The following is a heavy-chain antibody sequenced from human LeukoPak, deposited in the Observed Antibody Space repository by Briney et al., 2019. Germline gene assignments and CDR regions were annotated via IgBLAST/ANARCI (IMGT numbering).Heavy chain of an antibody. Sequence: ASVKVSCKVSGYTLTELSMHWVRQAPGKGLEWMGGFDPEDGETIYAQKFQGRVTMTEDTSTDTAYMELNSLRSEDTAVYYCATEGCSGGSCYIYYFDYWGQGTLVTVSS. V-gene: IGHV1-24*01. D-gene: IGHD2-15*01. CDR2: FDPEDGET. CDR3: ATEGCSGGSCYIYYFDY. J-gene: IGHJ4*02. CDR1: GYTLTELS.